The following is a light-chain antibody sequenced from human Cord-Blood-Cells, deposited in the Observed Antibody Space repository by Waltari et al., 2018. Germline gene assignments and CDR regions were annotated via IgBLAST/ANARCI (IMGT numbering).Light chain of an antibody. CDR3: QAWDSSTGV. CDR1: QLGANY. Sequence: SYELTQPPSVSVSPGQTASITCSGDQLGANYACWYQQKPGQSPVLVIYQDSKRPSGIPERFSGSNSGNTATLTISGTQAMDEADYYCQAWDSSTGVFGGGTKLTVL. V-gene: IGLV3-1*01. CDR2: QDS. J-gene: IGLJ2*01.